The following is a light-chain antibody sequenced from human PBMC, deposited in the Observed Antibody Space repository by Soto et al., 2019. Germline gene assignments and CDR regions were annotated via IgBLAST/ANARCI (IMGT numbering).Light chain of an antibody. CDR2: GAF. CDR1: QSVSST. V-gene: IGKV3-15*01. CDR3: QQYNTWLPIS. Sequence: EIVMTQSPVTLSVSPGERATLSCRASQSVSSTLAWYQQKPGQAPSLLIYGAFTRATLIQARFSGTASGTDFPLTISSLQSEDFAVYYCQQYNTWLPISFGQGTRPAIK. J-gene: IGKJ5*01.